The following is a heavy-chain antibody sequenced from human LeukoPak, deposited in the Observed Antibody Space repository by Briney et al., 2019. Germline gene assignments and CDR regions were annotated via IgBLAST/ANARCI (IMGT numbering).Heavy chain of an antibody. J-gene: IGHJ4*02. V-gene: IGHV3-30*09. CDR1: GFTFSSYT. CDR2: VSVEGTGR. CDR3: ATVTKVDFDY. D-gene: IGHD4-11*01. Sequence: GGSLRLSCAASGFTFSSYTFYWFRQAPGKGLEWVASVSVEGTGRYLPGSVEGRFAISRDDSKKSVFLQMSNLRPEDTGVYFCATVTKVDFDYWGQGTLVTVSS.